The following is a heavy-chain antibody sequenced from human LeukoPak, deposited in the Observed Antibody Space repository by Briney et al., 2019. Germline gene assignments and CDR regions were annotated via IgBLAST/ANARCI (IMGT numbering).Heavy chain of an antibody. Sequence: PGGSLRLSCAASGFTFSNYAMSWVRQAPGRGLDWVSTLSDSSSSTYYADSVKGRFTISRDNSKNTLYLQMDSLRVEDTATYYCAKVPYSDYGSGRPPFMDVWGQGTTVAVSS. CDR1: GFTFSNYA. V-gene: IGHV3-23*01. CDR3: AKVPYSDYGSGRPPFMDV. D-gene: IGHD3-10*01. J-gene: IGHJ6*02. CDR2: LSDSSSST.